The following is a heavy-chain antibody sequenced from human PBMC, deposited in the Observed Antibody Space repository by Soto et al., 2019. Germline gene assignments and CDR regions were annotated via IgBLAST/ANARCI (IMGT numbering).Heavy chain of an antibody. CDR1: GFTFSSYS. CDR2: ISSSSSYI. V-gene: IGHV3-21*01. J-gene: IGHJ4*02. CDR3: ARDRRCSGGSCFDY. Sequence: EVQLVESGGGLVKPGGSLRLSCAASGFTFSSYSMNWVRQAPGKGLEWVSSISSSSSYIYYADSVKDRFTISRDNAKNSLYLQMNSLRAEDTAVYYCARDRRCSGGSCFDYWGQGTLVTVSS. D-gene: IGHD2-15*01.